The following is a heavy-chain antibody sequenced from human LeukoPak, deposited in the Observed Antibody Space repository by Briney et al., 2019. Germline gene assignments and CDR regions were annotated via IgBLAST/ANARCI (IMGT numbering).Heavy chain of an antibody. CDR3: ARDLNSGTFDY. J-gene: IGHJ4*02. Sequence: PGGSLRLSCAASGFTFSSYSMNWVRQAPGKGLEWVSSISSSSYIYYADSVKGRFTISRDNAKNSLYLQMNSLRAEDTAVYYCARDLNSGTFDYWGQGTLVTVSS. D-gene: IGHD1-26*01. V-gene: IGHV3-21*01. CDR1: GFTFSSYS. CDR2: ISSSSYI.